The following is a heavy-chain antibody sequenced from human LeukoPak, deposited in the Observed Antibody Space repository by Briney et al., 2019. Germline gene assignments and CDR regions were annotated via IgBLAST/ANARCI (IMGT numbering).Heavy chain of an antibody. J-gene: IGHJ4*02. CDR1: GGSISSYY. V-gene: IGHV4-59*01. D-gene: IGHD3-3*01. CDR2: IYYSGST. Sequence: SETLSLTCTVSGGSISSYYWSWIRQPPGKGLEWIGYIYYSGSTNYNPSLKSRATISVDTSKNQFSLKLSSVTAADTAVYYCASFFWSGFDYWGQGTLVTVSS. CDR3: ASFFWSGFDY.